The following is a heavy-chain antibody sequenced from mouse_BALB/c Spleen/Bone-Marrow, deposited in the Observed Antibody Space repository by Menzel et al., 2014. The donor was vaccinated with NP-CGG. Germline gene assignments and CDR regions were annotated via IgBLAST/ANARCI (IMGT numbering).Heavy chain of an antibody. J-gene: IGHJ2*01. CDR2: INPYDGDT. CDR3: ARSGYYGSSYFDY. Sequence: EVKVVESGPELVKPGASVKISCKASGYSFTGYFMNWVLQSHGKSLEWIGRINPYDGDTFYNQKFKGKATLTVDKSSSTAHMELRSLASEDAAVYYCARSGYYGSSYFDYWGPGTTLTVSS. CDR1: GYSFTGYF. V-gene: IGHV1-20*02. D-gene: IGHD1-1*01.